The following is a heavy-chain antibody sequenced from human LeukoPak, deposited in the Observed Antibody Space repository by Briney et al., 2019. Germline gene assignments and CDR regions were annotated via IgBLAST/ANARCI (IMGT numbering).Heavy chain of an antibody. V-gene: IGHV3-23*01. D-gene: IGHD3-9*01. J-gene: IGHJ3*01. CDR1: GFTFSSYG. Sequence: GGSLRLSCAASGFTFSSYGMSWVRQAPGKELEWVSGISGSGASTYYADSVKGRFTISRDNSKNTLYLQMNSLRPEDTALYYCARDGDSLRYFGLSLNDAFDFWGRGTMVTVSS. CDR2: ISGSGAST. CDR3: ARDGDSLRYFGLSLNDAFDF.